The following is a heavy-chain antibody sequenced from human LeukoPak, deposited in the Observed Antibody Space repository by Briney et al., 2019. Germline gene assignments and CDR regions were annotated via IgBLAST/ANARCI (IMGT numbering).Heavy chain of an antibody. V-gene: IGHV4-38-2*01. CDR1: GYSISSGYY. CDR3: ARRNIVVDDAFDI. J-gene: IGHJ3*02. Sequence: SETLSLICAVSGYSISSGYYWGWIRPPPGKGLEWIGSIYHSGSTYYNPSLKSRVTISVDTSKNQFSLKLSSVTAADTAVYYCARRNIVVDDAFDIWGQGKMVTVSS. CDR2: IYHSGST. D-gene: IGHD2-15*01.